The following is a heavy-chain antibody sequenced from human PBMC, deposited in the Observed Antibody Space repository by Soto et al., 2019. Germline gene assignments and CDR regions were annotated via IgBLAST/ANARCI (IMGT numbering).Heavy chain of an antibody. CDR3: ARFSGSYYYAMDV. D-gene: IGHD6-19*01. Sequence: PSETLSLTCAVSGGSIGSSNGWNWVRQPPGKGLEWIGEINHSGVTNYKPSLKRRVTISVDTSKNQFSLQLKSVTAADTALYYCARFSGSYYYAMDVWGQGSKVTVSS. V-gene: IGHV4-4*02. J-gene: IGHJ6*02. CDR2: INHSGVT. CDR1: GGSIGSSNG.